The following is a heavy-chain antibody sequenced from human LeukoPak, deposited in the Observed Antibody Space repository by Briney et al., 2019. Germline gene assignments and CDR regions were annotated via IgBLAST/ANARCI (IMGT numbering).Heavy chain of an antibody. CDR1: GGSISSGDYY. J-gene: IGHJ5*02. V-gene: IGHV4-30-4*08. CDR2: IYYSGST. Sequence: SETLSLTCTVSGGSISSGDYYWSWIRQPPGKGLEWIGYIYYSGSTYYNPSLKSRVTISVDTSKNQFSLKLSSVTAADTAVYYCARRDCSSTSCLNGFDPWGQGTLVTVSS. D-gene: IGHD2-2*01. CDR3: ARRDCSSTSCLNGFDP.